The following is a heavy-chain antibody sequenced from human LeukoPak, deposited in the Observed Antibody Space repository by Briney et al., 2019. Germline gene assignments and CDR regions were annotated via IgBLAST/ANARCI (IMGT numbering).Heavy chain of an antibody. J-gene: IGHJ5*01. CDR1: GGSISSYY. V-gene: IGHV4-4*09. D-gene: IGHD6-13*01. CDR2: IYTSGST. CDR3: ARISAAGTWGAWFDS. Sequence: PSETLSLTCAVSGGSISSYYWSWIRQPPGKGLEWVGYIYTSGSTNYNPSLKSRVTISVDTSKNQFSLKLSSVTAADTAVYYCARISAAGTWGAWFDSWGQGTLVTVSS.